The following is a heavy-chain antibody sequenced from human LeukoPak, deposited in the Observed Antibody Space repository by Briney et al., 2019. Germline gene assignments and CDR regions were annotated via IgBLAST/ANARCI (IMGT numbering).Heavy chain of an antibody. CDR2: INPNSGGT. V-gene: IGHV1-2*02. CDR1: GYTFTGYY. D-gene: IGHD4-17*01. CDR3: ARVVYGLVTTGNWFDP. J-gene: IGHJ5*02. Sequence: GASVKVSCKASGYTFTGYYMHWVRQAPGQGLEWMGWINPNSGGTNYAQKFQGRVTMTRDTSISTAYMELSRLRSDDTAVYYCARVVYGLVTTGNWFDPWGQGTLVTVSS.